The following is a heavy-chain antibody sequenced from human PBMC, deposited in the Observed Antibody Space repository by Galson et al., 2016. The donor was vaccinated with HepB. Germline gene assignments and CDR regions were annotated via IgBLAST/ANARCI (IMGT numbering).Heavy chain of an antibody. CDR1: GVSISSGGDN. Sequence: TLSLTCTVSGVSISSGGDNWSWIRQHPEKGLEWIGYIHYTGSTYHNPSLKSRVTMTLDTSKNQFSLKLTSVTAADTAMYYCASEDLLDQEGAFDIWGQGTMVTVS. J-gene: IGHJ3*02. V-gene: IGHV4-31*03. CDR3: ASEDLLDQEGAFDI. CDR2: IHYTGST.